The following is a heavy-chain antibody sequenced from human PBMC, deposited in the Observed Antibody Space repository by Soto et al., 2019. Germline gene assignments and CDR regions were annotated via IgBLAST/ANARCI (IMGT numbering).Heavy chain of an antibody. D-gene: IGHD5-12*01. V-gene: IGHV4-61*07. CDR2: GST. CDR3: ARRIMATETFDY. Sequence: GSTVYNPSFKSRVTISVDTSKNQFSLKLNSVTAADTAVYYCARRIMATETFDYWGQGTLVTVSS. J-gene: IGHJ4*02.